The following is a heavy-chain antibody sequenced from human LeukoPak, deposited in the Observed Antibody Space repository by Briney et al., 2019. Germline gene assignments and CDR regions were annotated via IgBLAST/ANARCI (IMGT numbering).Heavy chain of an antibody. CDR1: GCLFTSYW. CDR3: ARYAPHSGYDDGLDY. J-gene: IGHJ4*02. V-gene: IGHV5-51*01. CDR2: IYPGDSDT. D-gene: IGHD5-12*01. Sequence: GESLKISCKGSGCLFTSYWIGWVRQLPGKGLEWMGIIYPGDSDTRYSPSFQGQVTISADKSISTAYLQWSSLKASDTAMYYCARYAPHSGYDDGLDYWGQGTLVTVSS.